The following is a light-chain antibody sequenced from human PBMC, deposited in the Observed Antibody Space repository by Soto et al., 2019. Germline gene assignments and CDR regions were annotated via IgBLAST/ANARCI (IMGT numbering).Light chain of an antibody. CDR2: KAS. Sequence: DIQMTQSPSTQSESVGDRVTITCRASQTISSWLAWYQQKPGKAPKLLIYKASTLKSGVPSRFSGSGSGTEFTLTISSLQPDDFATYYCQHYNGYSEAFGQGTKVDIK. J-gene: IGKJ1*01. CDR1: QTISSW. CDR3: QHYNGYSEA. V-gene: IGKV1-5*03.